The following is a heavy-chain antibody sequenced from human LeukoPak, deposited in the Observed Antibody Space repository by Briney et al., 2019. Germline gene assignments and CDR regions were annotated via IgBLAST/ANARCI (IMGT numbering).Heavy chain of an antibody. CDR3: AVSPYAWSPMDV. D-gene: IGHD3-3*01. CDR2: INPNSGGT. J-gene: IGHJ6*02. CDR1: GYTFTGYY. V-gene: IGHV1-2*02. Sequence: ASVKVSCKASGYTFTGYYMHWVRQAPGQGLKWMGWINPNSGGTNYAQKFQGRVTMTRDTSISTAYMELSRLRSDDTAVYYCAVSPYAWSPMDVWGQGTTVTVSS.